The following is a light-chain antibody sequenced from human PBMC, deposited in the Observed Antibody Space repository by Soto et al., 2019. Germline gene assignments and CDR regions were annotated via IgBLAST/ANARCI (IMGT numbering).Light chain of an antibody. CDR3: QQYGSSPPWT. J-gene: IGKJ1*01. CDR1: QSVSSSY. V-gene: IGKV3-20*01. CDR2: GAS. Sequence: EIVLTQSPGTLSLSPGERATLSCRSIQSVSSSYLAWYQQKPGQAPRLLIYGASNRATGIPDRFSGSGSGTDFTLTISRLEPEDSAVYYCQQYGSSPPWTFGQGTKVDIK.